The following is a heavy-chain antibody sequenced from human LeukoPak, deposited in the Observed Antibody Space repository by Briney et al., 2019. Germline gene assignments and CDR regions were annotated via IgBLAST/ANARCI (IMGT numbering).Heavy chain of an antibody. J-gene: IGHJ4*02. CDR3: ARDASRLLFYFDY. CDR2: IYYSGST. Sequence: TSETLSLTCTVSGGSISSSSYYWGWIRQPPGKGLEWIGSIYYSGSTYYNPSLKSRVTISVDASKNQFSLKLSSVTAADTAVYYCARDASRLLFYFDYWGQGTLVTVSS. CDR1: GGSISSSSYY. V-gene: IGHV4-39*07. D-gene: IGHD6-25*01.